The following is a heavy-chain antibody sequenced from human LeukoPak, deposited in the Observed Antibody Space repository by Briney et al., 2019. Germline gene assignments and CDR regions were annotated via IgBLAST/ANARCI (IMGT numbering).Heavy chain of an antibody. CDR2: IYYSGST. J-gene: IGHJ3*02. Sequence: SETLSLTCTVSGGSISSGGYYWSWIRQHPGKGLEWIGYIYYSGSTYYNPSLRSRVTISVDTSKNQFSLKLSAVTAADTAVYYCARGGGTTVNFDIWCQGTMVTVSS. V-gene: IGHV4-31*03. CDR1: GGSISSGGYY. CDR3: ARGGGTTVNFDI. D-gene: IGHD1-7*01.